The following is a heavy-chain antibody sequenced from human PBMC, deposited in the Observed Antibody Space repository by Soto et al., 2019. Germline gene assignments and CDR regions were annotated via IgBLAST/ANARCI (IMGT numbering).Heavy chain of an antibody. J-gene: IGHJ6*03. D-gene: IGHD3-16*01. CDR2: ISGSGRTT. V-gene: IGHV3-23*01. CDR1: GFTFGSYA. Sequence: EVQLLESGGGLVQPGGSLRLSCAASGFTFGSYAMNWLRQAPGRGLECVSFISGSGRTTYYADSVKGRFTVSRDNSKNTLYLQMNGLRAEDTALYYCARFRGPSYSYYSVDVWGKGTTVTVSS. CDR3: ARFRGPSYSYYSVDV.